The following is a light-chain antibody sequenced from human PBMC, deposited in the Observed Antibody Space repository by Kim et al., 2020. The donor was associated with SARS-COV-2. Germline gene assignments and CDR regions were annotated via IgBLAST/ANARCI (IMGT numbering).Light chain of an antibody. CDR3: QVWDNSSDHPAV. V-gene: IGLV3-21*04. J-gene: IGLJ1*01. Sequence: PGKTAKITCGGCNIGTKRVHWYQQKPGQAPVLVIYYDGDRPSGIPERFSGSNSGNTATLTISRVEAGDEADYYCQVWDNSSDHPAVFGTGTKVTVL. CDR1: NIGTKR. CDR2: YDG.